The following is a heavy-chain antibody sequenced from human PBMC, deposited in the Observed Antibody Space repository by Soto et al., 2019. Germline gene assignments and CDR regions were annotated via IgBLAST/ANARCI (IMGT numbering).Heavy chain of an antibody. V-gene: IGHV1-8*02. J-gene: IGHJ6*02. Sequence: ASVKVSCKASGYTFTSYAMHWVRQAPGQGLEWMGWMNPNSGNTGYAQKFQGRVTMTRNTSISTAYMELSSLRSEDTAVYYCARVGGQVTPGLMYYYDSSGSYGMDVWGQGTTVTVSS. D-gene: IGHD3-22*01. CDR3: ARVGGQVTPGLMYYYDSSGSYGMDV. CDR1: GYTFTSYA. CDR2: MNPNSGNT.